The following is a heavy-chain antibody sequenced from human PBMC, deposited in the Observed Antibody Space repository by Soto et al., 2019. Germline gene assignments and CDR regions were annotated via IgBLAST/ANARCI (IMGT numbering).Heavy chain of an antibody. V-gene: IGHV3-49*04. CDR1: GFTFGDYG. J-gene: IGHJ6*02. Sequence: GGSLRLSCTGSGFTFGDYGMTWVRQAPGKGLEWVGFIRSKSYGGTTEYAASVKGRLTIARDDSKSIAYLQMNRLTSEDTGVYYCTRSPGDSNGWGRGPYYDHGMDVWGLGTTVTVSS. CDR3: TRSPGDSNGWGRGPYYDHGMDV. CDR2: IRSKSYGGTT. D-gene: IGHD6-19*01.